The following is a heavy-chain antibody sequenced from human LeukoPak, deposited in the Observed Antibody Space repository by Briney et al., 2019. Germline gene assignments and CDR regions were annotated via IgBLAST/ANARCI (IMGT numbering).Heavy chain of an antibody. CDR3: ARDYEIY. Sequence: GGSLRLSCTASGFTFSSYSMNWVRQAPGKGLEWVSSISSSSSYIYYGDSVKGRFTISRDNAKDSLYLQMNSLRAEDTAVYYCARDYEIYWGQGTLVTVSS. V-gene: IGHV3-21*01. J-gene: IGHJ4*02. CDR2: ISSSSSYI. D-gene: IGHD5-12*01. CDR1: GFTFSSYS.